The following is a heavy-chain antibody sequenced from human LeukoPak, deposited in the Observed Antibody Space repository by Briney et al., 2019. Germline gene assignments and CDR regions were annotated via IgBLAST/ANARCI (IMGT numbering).Heavy chain of an antibody. D-gene: IGHD3-10*01. J-gene: IGHJ4*02. Sequence: ASVKVSCKASRYTFTSYYMHWVRQAPGQGLEWMGIINPSGGSTSYAQKFQGRVTMTRDTSTSTVYMELSSLRSEDTAVYYCARGAYYYGSGSYYGSDYWGQGTLVTVSS. V-gene: IGHV1-46*01. CDR2: INPSGGST. CDR1: RYTFTSYY. CDR3: ARGAYYYGSGSYYGSDY.